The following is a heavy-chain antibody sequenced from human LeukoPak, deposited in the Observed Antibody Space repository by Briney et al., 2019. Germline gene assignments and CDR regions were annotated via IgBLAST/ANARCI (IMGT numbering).Heavy chain of an antibody. CDR1: GFTFSDYY. CDR2: ISSSGSTI. D-gene: IGHD2-15*01. J-gene: IGHJ5*02. V-gene: IGHV3-11*01. Sequence: GGSLRLSCAASGFTFSDYYMSWIRQAPGKGLEWVSYISSSGSTIYYADSVKGRFTISRDNSKNTLYLQMNSLRAEDTAVYYCAKDLLGTVVVVADPWGQGTLVTVSS. CDR3: AKDLLGTVVVVADP.